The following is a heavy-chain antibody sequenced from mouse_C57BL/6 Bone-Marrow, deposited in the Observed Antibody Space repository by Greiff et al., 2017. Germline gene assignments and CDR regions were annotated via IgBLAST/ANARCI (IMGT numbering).Heavy chain of an antibody. CDR2: IDPANGNT. J-gene: IGHJ2*01. V-gene: IGHV14-3*01. CDR3: ARGYGSRNY. D-gene: IGHD1-1*01. Sequence: EVQLQQSVAELVRPGASVKLSCTASGFNIHNTYMHWVKQRPEQGLEWIGRIDPANGNTKYAPKFQGKATITADTSSNTAYLQRSSLTSEDTAIYYCARGYGSRNYWGQGTTLTVSS. CDR1: GFNIHNTY.